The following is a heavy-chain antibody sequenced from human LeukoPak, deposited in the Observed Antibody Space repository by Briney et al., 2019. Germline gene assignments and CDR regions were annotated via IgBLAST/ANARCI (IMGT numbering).Heavy chain of an antibody. D-gene: IGHD3-10*01. CDR3: ASLLLWFGDDAFDI. Sequence: PSETLSLTCTVSGGSISSYYWSWIRQPPGKGLEWIRYIYYSGSTNYNPSLKSRVTISVDTSKNQFSLKLSSVTAADTAVYYCASLLLWFGDDAFDIWGQGTMVTVSS. CDR2: IYYSGST. V-gene: IGHV4-59*01. J-gene: IGHJ3*02. CDR1: GGSISSYY.